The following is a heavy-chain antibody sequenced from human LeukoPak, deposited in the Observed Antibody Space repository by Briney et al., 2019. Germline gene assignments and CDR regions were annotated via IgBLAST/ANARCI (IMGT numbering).Heavy chain of an antibody. D-gene: IGHD3-22*01. V-gene: IGHV4-61*08. CDR3: ARSSEGRYYYDSSGYSYYYYYMDV. CDR1: GVSISNGDYY. J-gene: IGHJ6*03. CDR2: IYYSGST. Sequence: SETLSLTCTVSGVSISNGDYYWSWIRQPPGKGLEWIGLIYYSGSTNYNPSLKSRVTISVDTSKNQFSLKLSSVTAADTAVYYCARSSEGRYYYDSSGYSYYYYYMDVWGKGTTVTISS.